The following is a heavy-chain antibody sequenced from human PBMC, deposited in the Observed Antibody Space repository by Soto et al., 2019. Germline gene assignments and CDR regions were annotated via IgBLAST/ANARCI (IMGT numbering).Heavy chain of an antibody. V-gene: IGHV1-46*01. CDR3: ARDGGIDILTALAFDY. CDR1: GYTFTSYY. Sequence: ASVKVSCKASGYTFTSYYIHWVRQAPGQGLEWMGIINPSGGSTSYAQKFQGRVTMTRDTSTSTVYMELSSLRSEDTAVYYCARDGGIDILTALAFDYWGQGTLVTVSS. CDR2: INPSGGST. J-gene: IGHJ4*02. D-gene: IGHD3-9*01.